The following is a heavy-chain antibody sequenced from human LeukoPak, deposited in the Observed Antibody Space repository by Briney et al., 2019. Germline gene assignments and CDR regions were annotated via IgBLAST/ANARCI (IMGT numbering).Heavy chain of an antibody. D-gene: IGHD6-13*01. V-gene: IGHV3-66*01. J-gene: IGHJ4*02. CDR2: IYSGGST. Sequence: GSLRLSCAASGFTVSSNYMSWVRQTPGKGLEWVSVIYSGGSTYYADSVKGRFTISRDNSKNTLYLQMNSLRAEDTAVYYCARDDLAAAAFDYWGQGTLVTVSS. CDR1: GFTVSSNY. CDR3: ARDDLAAAAFDY.